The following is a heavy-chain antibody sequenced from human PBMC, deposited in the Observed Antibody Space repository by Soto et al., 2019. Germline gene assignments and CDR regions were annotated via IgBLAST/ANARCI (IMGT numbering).Heavy chain of an antibody. CDR3: ARDLSNMPWLGYFDY. J-gene: IGHJ4*02. CDR1: GYTFTSYG. Sequence: GAPVKVSCKASGYTFTSYGISWVRQAPGQGLEWMGWISAYNGNTNYAQKLQGRVTMTTDTSTSTAYMELMSLRSDDTAVYYCARDLSNMPWLGYFDYWGQGTLVTVSS. D-gene: IGHD6-19*01. V-gene: IGHV1-18*01. CDR2: ISAYNGNT.